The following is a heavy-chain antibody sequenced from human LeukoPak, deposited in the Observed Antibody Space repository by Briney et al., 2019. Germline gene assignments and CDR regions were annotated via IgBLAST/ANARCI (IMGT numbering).Heavy chain of an antibody. CDR3: AKGGRSNYGSGWLDP. V-gene: IGHV3-23*01. CDR1: GFTFSSYA. D-gene: IGHD3-10*01. CDR2: ISGSGGST. Sequence: GGSLRLSCAASGFTFSSYAMSWVRQAPGKGLEWVSAISGSGGSTYYADSVKGRFTISRDNSKNTLYLQMNSLRAEDTAVYYCAKGGRSNYGSGWLDPWGQGTLVTVSS. J-gene: IGHJ5*02.